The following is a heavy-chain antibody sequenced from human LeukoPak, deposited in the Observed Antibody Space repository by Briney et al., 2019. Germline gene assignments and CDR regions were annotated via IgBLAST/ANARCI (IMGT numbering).Heavy chain of an antibody. D-gene: IGHD4-23*01. CDR3: ARAPGGNAGNFQL. V-gene: IGHV4-59*01. CDR2: IYYSGST. J-gene: IGHJ1*01. Sequence: SETLSLTCTVSGGSITTYYWNWIRQPPGKGLEWIGYIYYSGSTNYNPSLKSRVTISVDTSKNHFPLKLSSVTAADTAVYYCARAPGGNAGNFQLWGQGTLVTVSS. CDR1: GGSITTYY.